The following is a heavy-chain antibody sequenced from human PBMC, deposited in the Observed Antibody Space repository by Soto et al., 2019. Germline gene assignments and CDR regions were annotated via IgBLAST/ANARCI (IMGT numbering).Heavy chain of an antibody. CDR1: GVTFSSET. CDR3: ATELGSNPAGTVDS. V-gene: IGHV1-69*01. J-gene: IGHJ4*02. D-gene: IGHD3-10*01. Sequence: QVQLVQSGAEVKKPGSSVKVSCKASGVTFSSETISWVRQAPGQGLEWVGGIIPLFGTANYAQTFQGRVTITADESTSTLYIELSSRRSDATAVYYCATELGSNPAGTVDSWGQGPVVPASS. CDR2: IIPLFGTA.